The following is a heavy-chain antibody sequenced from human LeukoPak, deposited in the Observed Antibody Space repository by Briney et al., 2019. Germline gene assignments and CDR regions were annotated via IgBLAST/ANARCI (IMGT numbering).Heavy chain of an antibody. D-gene: IGHD3-10*01. CDR2: IYYSGST. CDR3: ARGTGSLFY. CDR1: GGSISSSSYY. Sequence: SETLSLTCTVSGGSISSSSYYWGWIRQPPWKGLEWIGSIYYSGSTYYNPSLKSRVTISVDTSKNQFSLKLSSVTAADTAVYYCARGTGSLFYWGHGILVTVSS. V-gene: IGHV4-39*07. J-gene: IGHJ4*01.